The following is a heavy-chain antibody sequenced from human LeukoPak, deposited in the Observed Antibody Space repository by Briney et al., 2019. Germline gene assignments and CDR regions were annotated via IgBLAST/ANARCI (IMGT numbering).Heavy chain of an antibody. CDR3: ARDLIFPSRSSTRRLYYYGMDV. CDR2: IYTSGST. D-gene: IGHD2-2*01. J-gene: IGHJ6*02. V-gene: IGHV4-4*07. Sequence: PSETLSLTCTVSGGSISSYYWSWIRQPAGKGLEWIGRIYTSGSTNYNPSLKSRVTMSVDTSKNQFSLKLSSVTAADTAVYYCARDLIFPSRSSTRRLYYYGMDVWGQGTTVTVSS. CDR1: GGSISSYY.